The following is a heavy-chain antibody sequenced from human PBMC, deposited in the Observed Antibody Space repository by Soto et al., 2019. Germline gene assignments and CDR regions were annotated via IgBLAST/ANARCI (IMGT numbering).Heavy chain of an antibody. CDR1: GFTFSTYS. Sequence: GGSLRLSCVASGFTFSTYSMNWVRQAPGKGLEWVAVISYDGSNKYYGDSVKGRFTISRDNSKNTLYLQLNSLRAEDTAVYYCAKVLKSGWYHGNDYWGQGTQVTVSS. D-gene: IGHD6-19*01. V-gene: IGHV3-30*18. CDR2: ISYDGSNK. CDR3: AKVLKSGWYHGNDY. J-gene: IGHJ4*02.